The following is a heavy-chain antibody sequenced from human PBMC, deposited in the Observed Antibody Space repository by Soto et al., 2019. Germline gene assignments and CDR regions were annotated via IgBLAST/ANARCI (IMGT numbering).Heavy chain of an antibody. CDR2: IIPILGIA. V-gene: IGHV1-69*02. J-gene: IGHJ6*03. D-gene: IGHD3-10*01. Sequence: QVQLVQSGAEVKKPGSSVKVSCKASGGTFSSYTISWVRQAPGQGLEWMGRIIPILGIANYAQKFQGRVTITADKSTSTAYMELSSLRSEDTAVYYCARGSYYGSGSADYMDVWGKGTTVTVSS. CDR3: ARGSYYGSGSADYMDV. CDR1: GGTFSSYT.